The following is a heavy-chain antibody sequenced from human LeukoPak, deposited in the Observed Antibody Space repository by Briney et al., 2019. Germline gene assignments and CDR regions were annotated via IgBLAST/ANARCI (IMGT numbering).Heavy chain of an antibody. Sequence: GASVKVSCKASGYTFTGYYMHWVRQAPGQGLECMGGIIPIFGTANYAQKFQGRVTITADKSTSTAYMELSSLRSEDTAVYYCASPGYYDYVWGSYRYEATYSTFDYWGQGTLVTVSS. CDR2: IIPIFGTA. D-gene: IGHD3-16*02. J-gene: IGHJ4*02. CDR3: ASPGYYDYVWGSYRYEATYSTFDY. V-gene: IGHV1-69*06. CDR1: GYTFTGYY.